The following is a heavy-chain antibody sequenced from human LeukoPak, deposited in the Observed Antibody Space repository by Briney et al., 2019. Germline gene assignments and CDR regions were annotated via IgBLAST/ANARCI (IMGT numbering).Heavy chain of an antibody. CDR2: IYHSGST. J-gene: IGHJ6*03. V-gene: IGHV4-38-2*02. CDR3: ARHKDYYYSYMDV. CDR1: GYSISSGYY. Sequence: SETLSLTCTVSGYSISSGYYWGWIRQPPGKGLEWIGSIYHSGSTNYNPSLTSRVTISVDTSKNQFSLKLSSVTAADTAVYYCARHKDYYYSYMDVWGKGTTVTISS.